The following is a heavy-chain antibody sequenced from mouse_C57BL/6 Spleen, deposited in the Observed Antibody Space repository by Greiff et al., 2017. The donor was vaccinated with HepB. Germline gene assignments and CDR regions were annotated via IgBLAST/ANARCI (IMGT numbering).Heavy chain of an antibody. D-gene: IGHD6-1*01. J-gene: IGHJ2*01. V-gene: IGHV5-6*01. CDR2: ISSGGSYT. CDR1: GFTFSSYG. CDR3: ARHRGRPGYFDY. Sequence: EVKVVESGGDLVKPGGSLKLSCAASGFTFSSYGMSWVRQTPDKRLEWVATISSGGSYTYYPDSVKGRFTISRDNAKNTLYLQMSRLKSEDTAMYYCARHRGRPGYFDYWGQGTTLTVSS.